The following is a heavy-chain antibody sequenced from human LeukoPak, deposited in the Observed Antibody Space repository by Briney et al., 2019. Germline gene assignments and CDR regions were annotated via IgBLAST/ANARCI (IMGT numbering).Heavy chain of an antibody. D-gene: IGHD5-12*01. CDR1: GGSISSYY. CDR3: GRDLRVATIRYYYYGMDV. V-gene: IGHV4-4*07. CDR2: IYTSGST. Sequence: SETLSLTCTVSGGSISSYYWSWIRQPAGKGLEWIGRIYTSGSTNYIPSLKSRVTMSVDTSKNQFSLKLSSVTAADTAVYYCGRDLRVATIRYYYYGMDVWGQGTTVTVSS. J-gene: IGHJ6*02.